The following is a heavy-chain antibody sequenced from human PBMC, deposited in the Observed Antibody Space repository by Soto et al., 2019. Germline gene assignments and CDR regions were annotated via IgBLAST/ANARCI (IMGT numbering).Heavy chain of an antibody. CDR3: AKVAVAGLVAYYFDY. CDR1: GFTFDDYA. Sequence: GGSLRLSCAASGFTFDDYAMHWVRQAPGKGLEWVSGISWNSGSIGYADSVKGRFTISRDNAKNSLYLQMNSLRAEDTALYYCAKVAVAGLVAYYFDYWGQGTLVTVSS. J-gene: IGHJ4*02. CDR2: ISWNSGSI. V-gene: IGHV3-9*01. D-gene: IGHD6-19*01.